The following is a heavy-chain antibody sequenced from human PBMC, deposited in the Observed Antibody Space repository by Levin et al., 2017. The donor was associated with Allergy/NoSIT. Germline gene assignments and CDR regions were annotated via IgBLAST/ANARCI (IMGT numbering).Heavy chain of an antibody. D-gene: IGHD6-6*01. CDR2: IKQDGSEK. V-gene: IGHV3-7*01. CDR1: GFTFSSYW. CDR3: AREGIAARPYYFDY. Sequence: ETLSLTCAASGFTFSSYWMSWVRQAPGKGLEWVANIKQDGSEKYYVDSVKGRFTISRDNAKNSLYLQMNSLRAEDTAVYYCAREGIAARPYYFDYWGQGTLVTVSS. J-gene: IGHJ4*02.